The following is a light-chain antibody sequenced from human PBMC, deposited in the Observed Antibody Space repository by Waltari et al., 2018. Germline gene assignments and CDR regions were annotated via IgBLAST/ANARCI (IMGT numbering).Light chain of an antibody. J-gene: IGKJ1*01. CDR2: DAS. CDR3: QEYVRLPAT. V-gene: IGKV3-20*01. CDR1: LSVSRY. Sequence: EIALTQSPGTLSFSPGVTATRSCRASLSVSRYLAWYQHKPGQAPRLLIYDASTRATGIPYRFSGSWSGTDFSLTISGLEPEDFAVYYCQEYVRLPATFGQGTKVEIK.